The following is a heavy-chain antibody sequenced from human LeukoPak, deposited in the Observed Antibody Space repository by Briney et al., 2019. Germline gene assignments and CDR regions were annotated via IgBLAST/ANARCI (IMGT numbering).Heavy chain of an antibody. J-gene: IGHJ4*02. CDR3: AVPYSGSID. Sequence: SETLSLTCTVSGGSISSSSYYWGWIRQPPGKGLEWIGSIYYSGSTYYNPSLKSRVTISVDTSKNQFSLKLSSVTAADTAVYYCAVPYSGSIDWGQGTLVTVSS. D-gene: IGHD1-26*01. V-gene: IGHV4-39*01. CDR2: IYYSGST. CDR1: GGSISSSSYY.